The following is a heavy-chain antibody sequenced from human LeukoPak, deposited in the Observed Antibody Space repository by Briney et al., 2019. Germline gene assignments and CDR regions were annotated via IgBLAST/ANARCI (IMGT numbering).Heavy chain of an antibody. Sequence: PSETLSLTCTVSGGSISSYYWSWIRQPPGKGLEWIGYIYYSGSTNYNPSLKSRVTISVDTSKNQFSLKLSSVTAADTAVYYCARRIAVAGTGGSWYYGMDVWGQGTTVTVSS. CDR1: GGSISSYY. CDR3: ARRIAVAGTGGSWYYGMDV. J-gene: IGHJ6*02. V-gene: IGHV4-59*01. CDR2: IYYSGST. D-gene: IGHD6-19*01.